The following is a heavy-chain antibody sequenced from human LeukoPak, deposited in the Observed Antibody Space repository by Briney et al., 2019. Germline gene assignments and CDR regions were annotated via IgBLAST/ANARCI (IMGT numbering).Heavy chain of an antibody. CDR1: GGSFSGYY. J-gene: IGHJ5*02. CDR2: INHSGST. V-gene: IGHV4-34*01. D-gene: IGHD3-3*01. CDR3: ARRGITIFGVPRKYNWFDP. Sequence: SETLSLTCAVYGGSFSGYYWSWISQPPGKGLEWIGEINHSGSTNYNPSLKSRVTISVDTSKNQFSLKLSSVTAADTAVYYCARRGITIFGVPRKYNWFDPWGQGTLVTVSS.